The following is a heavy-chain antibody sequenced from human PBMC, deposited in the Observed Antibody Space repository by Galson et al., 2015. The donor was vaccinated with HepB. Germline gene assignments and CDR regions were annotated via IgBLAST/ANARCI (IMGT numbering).Heavy chain of an antibody. J-gene: IGHJ4*02. CDR2: INSDGTST. D-gene: IGHD2-21*01. V-gene: IGHV3-74*01. Sequence: SLRLSCAASGFTFSTYWMHWVRQAPGKGLVWVSRINSDGTSTTYADSVKGRFTISRDNAKNTLYLQMNNLRAEDTAVYYCVRDSVIPGDYWGQGTLVTVSS. CDR1: GFTFSTYW. CDR3: VRDSVIPGDY.